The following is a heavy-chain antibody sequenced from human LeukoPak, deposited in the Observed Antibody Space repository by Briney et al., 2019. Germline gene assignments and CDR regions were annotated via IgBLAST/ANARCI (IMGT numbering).Heavy chain of an antibody. J-gene: IGHJ6*03. CDR1: GYSFTSYW. CDR2: IYPGDSDT. V-gene: IGHV5-51*01. D-gene: IGHD6-6*01. Sequence: GESLKIFCKGSGYSFTSYWIGWVRQMPGKGLEWMGIIYPGDSDTRYSPSFQGQVTISADKSISTAYLQWSSLKASDTAVYYCARRTSSRSYSYYYYYMDVWGKGTTVTVSS. CDR3: ARRTSSRSYSYYYYYMDV.